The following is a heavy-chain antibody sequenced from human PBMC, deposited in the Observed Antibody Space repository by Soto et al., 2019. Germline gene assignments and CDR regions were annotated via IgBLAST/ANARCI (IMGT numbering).Heavy chain of an antibody. CDR3: ARGRSRWL. Sequence: QVQLQQWGAGLLKPSETLSLTCAVYGGSFSGYYWSWIRQPPGKGLEWIGEINHSGSTNYNPSLKSRVTISVDTSKNQFSLKLSSVTAADTAVYYCARGRSRWLWGQGTLVTVSS. CDR1: GGSFSGYY. J-gene: IGHJ4*02. D-gene: IGHD6-13*01. CDR2: INHSGST. V-gene: IGHV4-34*01.